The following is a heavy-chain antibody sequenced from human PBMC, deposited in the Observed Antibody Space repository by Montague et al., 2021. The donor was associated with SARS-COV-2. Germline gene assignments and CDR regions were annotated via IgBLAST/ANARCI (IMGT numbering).Heavy chain of an antibody. J-gene: IGHJ5*02. Sequence: SLRLSCAASGFTFSSYWMSWVRQAPGKGLEWVANIKQDGSEKYYXXSLKGRFTISRDNAKNSLYLQMNSLRAEDTAVYYCARAVNDYCSGGSCYSFTWFDPWGQGTLVTVSS. CDR1: GFTFSSYW. D-gene: IGHD2-15*01. V-gene: IGHV3-7*01. CDR3: ARAVNDYCSGGSCYSFTWFDP. CDR2: IKQDGSEK.